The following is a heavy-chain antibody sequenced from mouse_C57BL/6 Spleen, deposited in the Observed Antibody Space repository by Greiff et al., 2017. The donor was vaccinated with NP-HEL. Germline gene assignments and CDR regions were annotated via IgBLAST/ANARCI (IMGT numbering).Heavy chain of an antibody. J-gene: IGHJ4*01. D-gene: IGHD6-5*01. CDR2: IYPGDGDT. Sequence: QVQLQQSGPELVKPGASVKISCKASGYAFSSSWMNWVKQRPGKGLEWIGRIYPGDGDTNYNGKFKGKATLTADKSSSTAYMQLSSLTSEDSAVYFCARYALYYAMDYWGQGTSVTVSS. CDR3: ARYALYYAMDY. V-gene: IGHV1-82*01. CDR1: GYAFSSSW.